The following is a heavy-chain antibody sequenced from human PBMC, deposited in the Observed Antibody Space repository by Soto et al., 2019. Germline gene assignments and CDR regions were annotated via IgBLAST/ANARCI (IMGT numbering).Heavy chain of an antibody. CDR1: GFTFSNYA. Sequence: EVQLLDSGGGLVQPGGSLRLSCAASGFTFSNYAMSWVRQAPGKGLEWVSGVGGSGDSTYYADSVKGRFTISRDNSKDTLDLQMNSLRGGDTAVYYCAKSPLGYCSGGSCYPPHYFDYWGQGTLVTVSS. V-gene: IGHV3-23*01. CDR3: AKSPLGYCSGGSCYPPHYFDY. J-gene: IGHJ4*02. CDR2: VGGSGDST. D-gene: IGHD2-15*01.